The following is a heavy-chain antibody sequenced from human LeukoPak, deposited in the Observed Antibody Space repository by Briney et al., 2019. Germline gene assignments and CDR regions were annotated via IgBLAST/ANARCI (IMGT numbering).Heavy chain of an antibody. CDR3: SRGNYFDY. V-gene: IGHV3-74*01. Sequence: PGGSLRLSCAASGFTFSGYWMHWARQAPGKGLVWVSVINADGRRTIYADSVKGRFTISRDNAKNTLYLQMASLRAEDTAVYYCSRGNYFDYWGQGALVTVSS. J-gene: IGHJ4*02. CDR1: GFTFSGYW. CDR2: INADGRRT.